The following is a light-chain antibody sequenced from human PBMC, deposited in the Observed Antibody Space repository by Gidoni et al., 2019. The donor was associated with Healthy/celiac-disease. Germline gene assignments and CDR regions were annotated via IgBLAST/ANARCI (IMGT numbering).Light chain of an antibody. V-gene: IGKV1-5*03. CDR3: QQYNSYPWT. CDR2: TAS. J-gene: IGKJ1*01. Sequence: DIQMTPSPSTLSASVGDRVTITCRASQSISSWLAWYQQKPGKAPKLLIYTASSLESGVPSRFSGSGSGTEFTLTISSLQPDDFATYYCQQYNSYPWTFGPGTKVEIK. CDR1: QSISSW.